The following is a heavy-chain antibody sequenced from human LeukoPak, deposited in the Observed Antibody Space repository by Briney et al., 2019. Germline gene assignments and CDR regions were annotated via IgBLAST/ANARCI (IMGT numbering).Heavy chain of an antibody. Sequence: ASVKVSCKASGYTFTSYAMNWVPQAPGQGLEWMGWINTNTGNPTYAQGFTGRFVFSLDTSVSTAYLQISSLKAEDTAVYYCARRGIQLWHYYYGMDVWGQGTTVTVSS. D-gene: IGHD5-18*01. V-gene: IGHV7-4-1*02. CDR1: GYTFTSYA. CDR3: ARRGIQLWHYYYGMDV. CDR2: INTNTGNP. J-gene: IGHJ6*02.